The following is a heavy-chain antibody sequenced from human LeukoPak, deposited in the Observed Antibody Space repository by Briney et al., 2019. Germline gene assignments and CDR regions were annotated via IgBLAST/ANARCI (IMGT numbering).Heavy chain of an antibody. J-gene: IGHJ4*02. CDR1: GFTFSSYW. D-gene: IGHD2-15*01. CDR2: INSDGSST. CDR3: ARKGYCSGGSCYSIYFDY. V-gene: IGHV3-74*01. Sequence: PGGSLRLSCAASGFTFSSYWMHWVRQAPGKGLVWVSRINSDGSSTSYADSVKGRFTISRDNAKNTLYLQMNSLRAEDTAVYYCARKGYCSGGSCYSIYFDYWGQGTLVSVSS.